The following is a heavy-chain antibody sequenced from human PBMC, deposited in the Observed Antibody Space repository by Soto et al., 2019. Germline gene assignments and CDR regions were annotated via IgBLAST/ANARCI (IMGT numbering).Heavy chain of an antibody. D-gene: IGHD2-15*01. CDR1: GGTFSSYA. CDR2: IIPIFGTA. CDR3: ARDRGGTTEDTEDDAFDI. V-gene: IGHV1-69*13. J-gene: IGHJ3*02. Sequence: SVKVSCKASGGTFSSYAISWVRQAPGQGLEWMGGIIPIFGTANYAQKFQGRVTITADESTSTAYMELSSLRSEDTAVYYCARDRGGTTEDTEDDAFDIWGQGTLVTVSS.